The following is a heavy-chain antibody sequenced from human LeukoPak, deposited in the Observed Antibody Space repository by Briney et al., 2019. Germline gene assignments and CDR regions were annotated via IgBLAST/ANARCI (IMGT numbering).Heavy chain of an antibody. CDR1: GFTFSSYE. CDR2: ITSSGSTM. Sequence: PGGCLRLSCATSGFTFSSYEMHWVRQAPGKGLEWVSYITSSGSTMYCADSVKGRFTISRDNAKNSLYLQMSSLRAEDTAVYYCATLRPRQQLVVDHWGQGTLVTVSS. V-gene: IGHV3-48*03. J-gene: IGHJ4*02. D-gene: IGHD6-13*01. CDR3: ATLRPRQQLVVDH.